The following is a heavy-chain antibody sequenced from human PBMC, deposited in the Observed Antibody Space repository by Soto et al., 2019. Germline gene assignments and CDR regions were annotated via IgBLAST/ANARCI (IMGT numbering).Heavy chain of an antibody. CDR1: GGSISSSSYY. CDR2: IYYSGST. Sequence: SETLSLTCTVSGGSISSSSYYWGWLRQPPGKGLEWIGTIYYSGSTYYNPSLKSRVTISVDTSKNQFSLKLSSVTAADTAVYYCARRGYYAISAFDIWGQGTMVTVS. J-gene: IGHJ3*02. CDR3: ARRGYYAISAFDI. V-gene: IGHV4-39*01. D-gene: IGHD2-8*01.